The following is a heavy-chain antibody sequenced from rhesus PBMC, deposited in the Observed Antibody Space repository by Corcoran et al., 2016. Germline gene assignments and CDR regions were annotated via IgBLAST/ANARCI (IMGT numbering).Heavy chain of an antibody. CDR3: ARGGYEYSNYVNY. Sequence: EVQLVESGGGLVQPGGSLRLSCAASGFTFSSYAMQWVHQCPGKGLEWVSAIVPGGDTYYADAVKGRFTNSRDNAKNALYLQMNSLRAEDTAVYYCARGGYEYSNYVNYWGQGVLVTVSS. V-gene: IGHV3-72*01. CDR2: IVPGGDT. J-gene: IGHJ4*01. D-gene: IGHD4-23*01. CDR1: GFTFSSYA.